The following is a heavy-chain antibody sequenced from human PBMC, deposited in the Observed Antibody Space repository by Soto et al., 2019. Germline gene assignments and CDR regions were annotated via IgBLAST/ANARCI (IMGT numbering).Heavy chain of an antibody. J-gene: IGHJ4*02. Sequence: SETLSLTCTVSGGSISSYYWTWIRQPPGKGLEWIGFMYNSGSTHYNPSLKSRVTISLDTSKNQFSLNLRTVTAADTAVYYCASMGYHYGSGSYPLDYWGQGTLVTVSS. CDR2: MYNSGST. V-gene: IGHV4-59*01. CDR3: ASMGYHYGSGSYPLDY. D-gene: IGHD3-10*01. CDR1: GGSISSYY.